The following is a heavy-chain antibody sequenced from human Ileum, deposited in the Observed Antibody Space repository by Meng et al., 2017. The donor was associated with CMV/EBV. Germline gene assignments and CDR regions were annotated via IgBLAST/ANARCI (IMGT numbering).Heavy chain of an antibody. J-gene: IGHJ4*02. V-gene: IGHV4-30-4*08. Sequence: QVQLQESRPGLVKPSQTLSLPCTVSGGSISSGDYYWSWIRQPPGKGLEWIGYIYYSGSTYYNPSLKSRVTISVDTSKNQFSLKLSSVTAADTAVYYCARQRGYCSGGSCYHFDYWGQGTLVTVSS. D-gene: IGHD2-15*01. CDR2: IYYSGST. CDR1: GGSISSGDYY. CDR3: ARQRGYCSGGSCYHFDY.